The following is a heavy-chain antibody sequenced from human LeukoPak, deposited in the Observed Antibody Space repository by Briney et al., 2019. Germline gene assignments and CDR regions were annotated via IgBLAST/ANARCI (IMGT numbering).Heavy chain of an antibody. D-gene: IGHD3-22*01. Sequence: SETLSLTCAVFGGSFSGYYWNWIRQPPGKGLVWIGQINPSRNTNYNPSLKSRVTISVDTSKNQFSLKLSSVTAADTAVYYCARFDSSGYYKDYWGRGTLVTVSS. J-gene: IGHJ4*02. CDR2: INPSRNT. CDR3: ARFDSSGYYKDY. V-gene: IGHV4-34*01. CDR1: GGSFSGYY.